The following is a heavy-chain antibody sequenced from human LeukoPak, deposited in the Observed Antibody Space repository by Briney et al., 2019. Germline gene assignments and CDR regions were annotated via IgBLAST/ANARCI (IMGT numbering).Heavy chain of an antibody. Sequence: ASVKVSCKVSGYTLTELSMHWVRQAPGKGLEWMGGFDPEDGETIYAQKFQGSVTMTEDTSTDTAYMELSSLRSEDTAVYYCAKGSGVMVRGAAFDYWGQGTLVTVSS. CDR1: GYTLTELS. V-gene: IGHV1-24*01. CDR2: FDPEDGET. D-gene: IGHD3-10*01. CDR3: AKGSGVMVRGAAFDY. J-gene: IGHJ4*02.